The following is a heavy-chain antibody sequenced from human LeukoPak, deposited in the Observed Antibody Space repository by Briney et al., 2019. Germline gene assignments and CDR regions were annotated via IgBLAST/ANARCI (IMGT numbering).Heavy chain of an antibody. CDR1: GFTFSTYG. Sequence: PGRSLRLSCAASGFTFSTYGMHWVRQAPGKGLEWVANMWYDGTNKYYADSVTGRFTISRDNSKNTLYLQINSLRAEDTALYYCARDKGMATMTPLDFWGQGTLVTVSS. J-gene: IGHJ4*02. D-gene: IGHD5-12*01. CDR3: ARDKGMATMTPLDF. V-gene: IGHV3-33*01. CDR2: MWYDGTNK.